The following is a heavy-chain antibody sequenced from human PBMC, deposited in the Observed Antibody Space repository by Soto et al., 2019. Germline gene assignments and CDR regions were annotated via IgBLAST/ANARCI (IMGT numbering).Heavy chain of an antibody. V-gene: IGHV1-18*04. D-gene: IGHD2-15*01. J-gene: IGHJ6*02. CDR2: ISAYNGNT. Sequence: ASVKVSCKASGYTFTSYVISWVRQAPGQGLEWMGWISAYNGNTNYAQKLQGRVTMTTDTSTSTAYMELRSLRSDDTAVYYCARSCSGGSCHYYYYGMDVWGQGTTVTVSS. CDR3: ARSCSGGSCHYYYYGMDV. CDR1: GYTFTSYV.